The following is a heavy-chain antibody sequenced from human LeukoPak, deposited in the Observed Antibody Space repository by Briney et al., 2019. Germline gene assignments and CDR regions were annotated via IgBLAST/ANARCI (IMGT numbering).Heavy chain of an antibody. V-gene: IGHV1-2*02. D-gene: IGHD5-18*01. J-gene: IGHJ4*02. CDR3: ARVGYSYGSSDY. CDR1: GGTFSSYG. Sequence: GASVKVSCKASGGTFSSYGFVWLRQAPGQGLEWMGWINPNSGGTNYAQKFQGRVTMTRDTSISTAYMELSRLRSDDTAVYYCARVGYSYGSSDYWGQGTLVTVSS. CDR2: INPNSGGT.